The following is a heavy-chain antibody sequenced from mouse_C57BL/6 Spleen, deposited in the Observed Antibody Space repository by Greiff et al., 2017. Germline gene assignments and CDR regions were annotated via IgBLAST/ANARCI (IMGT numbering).Heavy chain of an antibody. CDR1: GYSITSGYY. J-gene: IGHJ2*01. Sequence: VQLQQSGPGLVKPSQSLSLTCSVTGYSITSGYYWNWIRQFPGNKLEWMGYISYDGSNNYNPSLKNRISITRDTSKNQFFLKLNSVTTEDTATYYCARITTVVTFDYWGQGTTLTVSS. V-gene: IGHV3-6*01. D-gene: IGHD1-1*01. CDR3: ARITTVVTFDY. CDR2: ISYDGSN.